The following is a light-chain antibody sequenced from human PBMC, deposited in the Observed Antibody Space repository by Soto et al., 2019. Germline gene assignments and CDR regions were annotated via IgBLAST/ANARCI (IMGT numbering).Light chain of an antibody. V-gene: IGKV3-20*01. J-gene: IGKJ4*01. CDR2: AAS. CDR3: QQYGSSLT. CDR1: QSIKNNF. Sequence: ILLTQSPGALSLSPGEGATLSCRASQSIKNNFLSWYQQRPGQAPRLLIHAASIRASGIPGRFTGSVSGTDFTLTITRLETDDFAVYYCQQYGSSLTFGGGTRVE.